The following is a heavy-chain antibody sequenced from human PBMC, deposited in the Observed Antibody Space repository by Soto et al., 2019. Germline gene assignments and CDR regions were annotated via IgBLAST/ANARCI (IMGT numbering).Heavy chain of an antibody. V-gene: IGHV1-69*13. J-gene: IGHJ4*02. CDR2: IIPIFGTA. CDR1: GGTFSSYA. Sequence: SVKVSCKASGGTFSSYAISWVRQAPGQGLEWMGGIIPIFGTANYAQRFQGRVTITADESTSTAYMELSSLRSEDTAVYYCARVTTYYDILTGQPDYWGQGTLVTVSS. D-gene: IGHD3-9*01. CDR3: ARVTTYYDILTGQPDY.